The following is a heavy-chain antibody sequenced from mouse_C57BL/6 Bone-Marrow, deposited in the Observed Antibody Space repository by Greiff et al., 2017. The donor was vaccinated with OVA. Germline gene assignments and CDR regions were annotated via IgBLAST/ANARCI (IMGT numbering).Heavy chain of an antibody. CDR2: IRNKANGYTT. V-gene: IGHV7-3*01. CDR1: GFTFTDYY. J-gene: IGHJ4*01. Sequence: EVQLVESGGGLVQPGGSLSLSCAASGFTFTDYYMSWVRQPPGKALEWLGFIRNKANGYTTEYSASVKGRFTISRDNSQSILYLQMNALRAEDSATYYCARYDNGSSYYAMDYWGQGTSVTVSS. CDR3: ARYDNGSSYYAMDY. D-gene: IGHD1-1*01.